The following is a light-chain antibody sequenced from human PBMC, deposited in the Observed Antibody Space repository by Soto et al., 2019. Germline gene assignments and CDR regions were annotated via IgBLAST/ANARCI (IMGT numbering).Light chain of an antibody. CDR2: DAS. J-gene: IGKJ1*01. Sequence: IVLPQSPATLSVSPGDTATLSCRANQSVSSNLAWYQQKPGQAPRLLIYDASNRASGIPARFSGSGSGTDFTLTISSLEPEDFALYYCQQRSSWPRTFGQGTKVDI. CDR1: QSVSSN. CDR3: QQRSSWPRT. V-gene: IGKV3-11*01.